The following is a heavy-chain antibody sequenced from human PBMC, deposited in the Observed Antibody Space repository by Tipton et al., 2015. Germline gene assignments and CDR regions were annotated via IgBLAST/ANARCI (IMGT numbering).Heavy chain of an antibody. Sequence: TLSLTCDVSGYSISSGYYWSWIRQSPGKGLEWIGEINDSGKSNYNPSLKSRVTISVDTSKSQFFLKLTSVIAADTAVYFCARGRGWRVFDYWGQGTLVTVSS. CDR3: ARGRGWRVFDY. CDR2: INDSGKS. CDR1: GYSISSGYY. D-gene: IGHD3-10*01. V-gene: IGHV4-34*01. J-gene: IGHJ4*02.